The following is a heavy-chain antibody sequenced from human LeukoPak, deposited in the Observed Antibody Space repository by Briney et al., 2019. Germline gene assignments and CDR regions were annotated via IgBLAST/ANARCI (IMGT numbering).Heavy chain of an antibody. CDR2: ISSSSSYI. CDR1: GFTFSSYS. Sequence: GGSLRLSCAASGFTFSSYSMNWVRQAPGKGLEWVSSISSSSSYIYYADSVKGRFTISRDNAKNSLYLQMNSLRAEDTAVYYCARHFGSGSKKYYFDYWGQGTLVTVSS. J-gene: IGHJ4*02. CDR3: ARHFGSGSKKYYFDY. D-gene: IGHD3-10*01. V-gene: IGHV3-21*04.